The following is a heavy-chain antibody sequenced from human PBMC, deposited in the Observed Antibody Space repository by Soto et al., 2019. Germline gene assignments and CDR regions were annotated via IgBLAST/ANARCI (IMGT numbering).Heavy chain of an antibody. D-gene: IGHD1-1*01. J-gene: IGHJ4*02. V-gene: IGHV3-23*01. CDR3: VRDLYRSATMPCLDH. Sequence: GGSLRLSCESSGFTFINYAMSWVRQSPGKGLEWVSSISDTGGDSYYADSMDGRFTVSRDNSKNTLYLQINSLRAEDTAIYYCVRDLYRSATMPCLDHWGQGALVTVSS. CDR1: GFTFINYA. CDR2: ISDTGGDS.